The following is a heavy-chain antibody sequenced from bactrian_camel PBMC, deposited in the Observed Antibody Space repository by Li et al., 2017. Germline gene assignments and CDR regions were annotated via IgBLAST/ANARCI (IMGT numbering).Heavy chain of an antibody. CDR2: LDRDDTT. Sequence: QLVESGGGSVQAGGSLRLSCAASGVTFSRYSMGWFRRAPGKEREAVACLDRDDTTDYIEFVKGRFTISKDSAKNTLYLQMNNLRPEDTAMYYCAADPPRFGKPGITDYRLSFLPRGCGVFDNWGQGTQVTVS. J-gene: IGHJ4*01. V-gene: IGHV3S55*01. CDR3: AADPPRFGKPGITDYRLSFLPRGCGVFDN. CDR1: GVTFSRYS. D-gene: IGHD4*01.